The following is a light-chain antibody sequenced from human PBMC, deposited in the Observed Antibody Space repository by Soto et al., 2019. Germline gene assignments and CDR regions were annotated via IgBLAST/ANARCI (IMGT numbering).Light chain of an antibody. J-gene: IGKJ1*01. CDR3: QQYNSDAWA. Sequence: DHQRTQSASTSTASVGDRVTITCRASQSISSWLAWYQQKPGKAPKRLIYKASSLESGVPSRFSGSGSGTEFTLTISSLQPDDFATYYCQQYNSDAWAFGQGAKVDIK. CDR1: QSISSW. CDR2: KAS. V-gene: IGKV1-5*03.